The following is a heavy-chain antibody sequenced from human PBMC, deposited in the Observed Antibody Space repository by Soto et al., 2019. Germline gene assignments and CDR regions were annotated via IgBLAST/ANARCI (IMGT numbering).Heavy chain of an antibody. Sequence: QPGGSLRLSCAASGFTFSNYAMHWVRQAPGKGLECVAVISYDGSNKYYTDSVKGRFTISKDYSKNTLYLQMNSLRAEDTAVYYCARDSYGFDYWGQGTLVTVSS. CDR2: ISYDGSNK. J-gene: IGHJ4*02. V-gene: IGHV3-30-3*01. D-gene: IGHD3-16*01. CDR1: GFTFSNYA. CDR3: ARDSYGFDY.